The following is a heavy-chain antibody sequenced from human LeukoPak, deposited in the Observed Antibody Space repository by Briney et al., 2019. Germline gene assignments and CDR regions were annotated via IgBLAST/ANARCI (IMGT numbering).Heavy chain of an antibody. Sequence: GGSLRLSCVASGFTFTSDAMNWVRQAPGKGLEWVSSTVSRGTTQYADSVKGQFTVSRDTSKNTLYLQMNSLRADDTAVYYCAKCSTSAYTTGWCNWIDPWGQGTLVTVSS. V-gene: IGHV3-23*01. D-gene: IGHD6-19*01. CDR1: GFTFTSDA. CDR3: AKCSTSAYTTGWCNWIDP. J-gene: IGHJ5*02. CDR2: TVSRGTT.